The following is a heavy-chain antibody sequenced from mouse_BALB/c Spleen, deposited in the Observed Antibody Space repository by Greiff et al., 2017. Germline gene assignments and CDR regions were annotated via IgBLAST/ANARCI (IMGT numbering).Heavy chain of an antibody. V-gene: IGHV5-17*02. CDR1: GFTFSSFG. J-gene: IGHJ2*01. CDR2: ISSGSSTI. Sequence: EVKLVESGGGLVQPGGSRKLSCAASGFTFSSFGMHWVRQAPEKGLEWVAYISSGSSTIYYADTVKGRFTISRDNPKNTLFLQMTSLRSEDTAMYYCARLYGNYGYFDYWGQGTTLTVSS. CDR3: ARLYGNYGYFDY. D-gene: IGHD2-10*02.